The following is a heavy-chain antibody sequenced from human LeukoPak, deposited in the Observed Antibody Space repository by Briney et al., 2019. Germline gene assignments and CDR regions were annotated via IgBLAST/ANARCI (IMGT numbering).Heavy chain of an antibody. CDR3: ARAGRWGVATMGAGESRDYYYMDV. J-gene: IGHJ6*03. D-gene: IGHD3-16*01. V-gene: IGHV1-8*01. CDR1: GYPFINFD. Sequence: ASVKFSCKASGYPFINFDINWVRQASGQGLEWMGWMDPNSGNTGYAQGFQGRVTFTRDKSTSTAYMELSGLKSEDTAVYYCARAGRWGVATMGAGESRDYYYMDVWGTGTTVTVSS. CDR2: MDPNSGNT.